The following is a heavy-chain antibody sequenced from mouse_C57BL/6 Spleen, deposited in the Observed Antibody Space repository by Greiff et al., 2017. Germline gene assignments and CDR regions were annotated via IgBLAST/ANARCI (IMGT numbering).Heavy chain of an antibody. Sequence: QVHVKQSGAELVKPGASVKMSCKASGYTFTTYPIEWMKQNHGKSLEWIGNFHPYNDDTKYNEKFKGKATLTVEKSSSTVYLELSRLTSDDSAVYYCARGKSIYYESYWYFDVWGTGTTVTVSS. CDR2: FHPYNDDT. CDR1: GYTFTTYP. D-gene: IGHD2-4*01. J-gene: IGHJ1*03. CDR3: ARGKSIYYESYWYFDV. V-gene: IGHV1-47*01.